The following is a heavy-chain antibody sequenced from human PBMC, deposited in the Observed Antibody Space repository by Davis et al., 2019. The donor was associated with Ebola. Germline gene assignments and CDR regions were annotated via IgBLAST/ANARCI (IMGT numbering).Heavy chain of an antibody. Sequence: SETLSLTCTVSGGSITNYYWSWIRQTPGKGLEWIGYIYYSGSTNYNPSLKSRVTISVDTSKNQFSLKLSSVTAADTAVYYCARAYDFWSGYPYYYYGMDVWGQGTTVTVSS. D-gene: IGHD3-3*01. CDR1: GGSITNYY. V-gene: IGHV4-59*01. CDR2: IYYSGST. CDR3: ARAYDFWSGYPYYYYGMDV. J-gene: IGHJ6*02.